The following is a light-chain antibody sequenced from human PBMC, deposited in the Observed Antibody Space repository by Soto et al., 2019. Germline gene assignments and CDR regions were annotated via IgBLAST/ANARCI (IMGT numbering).Light chain of an antibody. Sequence: DIQLTQSPSFLSASVGDRVTITCRASQGISSYLSWYQQKPGKAPKILIYAASTLQTGVPSRFSGSGSGTDFTLTISSLQPEDFAVYYCQHYGSSRTFGQGTKVDIK. CDR3: QHYGSSRT. V-gene: IGKV1-9*01. CDR2: AAS. CDR1: QGISSY. J-gene: IGKJ1*01.